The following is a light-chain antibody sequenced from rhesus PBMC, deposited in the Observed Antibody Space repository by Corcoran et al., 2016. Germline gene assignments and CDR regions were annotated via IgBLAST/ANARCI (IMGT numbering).Light chain of an antibody. Sequence: DIQMTQSPSSLSASVGDRVTITCRASQGITNDLAWYQQKPGETPKLLIYEASSLKSGIPSRFSGDGSWTDFTLTISSLQPEDFANYYCQHYYSTPYSFGQGTKVEIK. CDR1: QGITND. J-gene: IGKJ2*01. V-gene: IGKV1S17*01. CDR3: QHYYSTPYS. CDR2: EAS.